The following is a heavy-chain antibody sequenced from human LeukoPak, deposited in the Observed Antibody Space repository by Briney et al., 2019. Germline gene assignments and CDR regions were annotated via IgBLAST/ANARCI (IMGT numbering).Heavy chain of an antibody. Sequence: KPGGSLRLSCAASGLTFSTYTMNWVRQAPGKGLEWVSSISSSSSYLYYADSVKGRFTISRANAKNSLYLEMNSLRAEDTAVYYCARGADYDILTGYMDVWGKGTTVTVSS. J-gene: IGHJ6*03. CDR1: GLTFSTYT. D-gene: IGHD3-9*01. CDR3: ARGADYDILTGYMDV. V-gene: IGHV3-21*01. CDR2: ISSSSSYL.